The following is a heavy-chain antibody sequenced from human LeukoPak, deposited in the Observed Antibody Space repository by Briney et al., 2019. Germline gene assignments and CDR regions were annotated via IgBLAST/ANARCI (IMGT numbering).Heavy chain of an antibody. Sequence: SETLSLTCAVSGGSISSSNWWSWVRQPPGKGLEWIGSIYYSGSTYYNPSLKSRVTISVDTSKNQFSLKLSSVTAADTAVYYCARFGSGWHYFDYWGQGTLVTVSS. J-gene: IGHJ4*02. CDR2: IYYSGST. V-gene: IGHV4-4*02. CDR3: ARFGSGWHYFDY. D-gene: IGHD6-19*01. CDR1: GGSISSSNW.